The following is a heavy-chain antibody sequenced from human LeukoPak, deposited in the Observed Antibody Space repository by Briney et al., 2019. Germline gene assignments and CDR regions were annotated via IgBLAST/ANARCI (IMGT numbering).Heavy chain of an antibody. J-gene: IGHJ6*03. D-gene: IGHD2-2*01. CDR3: ATARIVVVPAAIRGWYMDV. V-gene: IGHV1-24*01. CDR2: FDPEDGET. CDR1: GYTLTESS. Sequence: ASVKVSCKVSGYTLTESSMHWVRQAPGKGLEWMGGFDPEDGETIYAQKFQGRVTMTEDTSTDTAYMELSSLRSEDTAVYYCATARIVVVPAAIRGWYMDVWGKGTTVTVSS.